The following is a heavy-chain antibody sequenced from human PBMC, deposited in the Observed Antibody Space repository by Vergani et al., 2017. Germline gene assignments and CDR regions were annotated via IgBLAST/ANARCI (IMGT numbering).Heavy chain of an antibody. J-gene: IGHJ6*02. CDR2: IYSGGST. D-gene: IGHD5-12*01. V-gene: IGHV3-53*04. Sequence: EVQLVESGGGLVQPGGSLRLSCAASGFTVSSNYMSWVRQAPGKGLEWVSVIYSGGSTYYADSVKGRFTISRHNSKNTLYLQMNSLRAEDTAVYYCARDRLDIVATTTYYYYYYGMDFWGQGTTVTVSS. CDR1: GFTVSSNY. CDR3: ARDRLDIVATTTYYYYYYGMDF.